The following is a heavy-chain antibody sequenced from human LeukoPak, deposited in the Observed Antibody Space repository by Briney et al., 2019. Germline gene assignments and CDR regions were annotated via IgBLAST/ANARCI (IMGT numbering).Heavy chain of an antibody. CDR2: IYYNGNT. Sequence: PSETLSLTCTVSGSSISISGYYWGWIRQPPGKGLEWIGTIYYNGNTYYNPSLNSRVTVSVDTSNNLFSLRLSTVTAADTAVYYCARLKYFGSGSFPDYWGQGTLVSVSS. CDR1: GSSISISGYY. D-gene: IGHD3-10*01. J-gene: IGHJ4*02. V-gene: IGHV4-39*01. CDR3: ARLKYFGSGSFPDY.